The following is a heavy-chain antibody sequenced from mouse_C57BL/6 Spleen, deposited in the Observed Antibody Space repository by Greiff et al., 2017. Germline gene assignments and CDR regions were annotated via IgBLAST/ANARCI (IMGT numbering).Heavy chain of an antibody. CDR1: GFTFSSYA. V-gene: IGHV5-4*01. J-gene: IGHJ1*03. Sequence: EVQLVESGGGLVKPGGSLKLSCAASGFTFSSYAMSWVRQTPEKRLEWVATISDGGSYTYYPDNVKGRFTISRDNAKNNLYLQMSHLKSEDTTMYYCARERVYDYDRGYFDVWGTGTTVTVSS. CDR3: ARERVYDYDRGYFDV. D-gene: IGHD2-4*01. CDR2: ISDGGSYT.